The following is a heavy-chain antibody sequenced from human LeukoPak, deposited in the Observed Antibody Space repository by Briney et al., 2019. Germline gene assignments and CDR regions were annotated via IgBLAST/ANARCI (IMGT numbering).Heavy chain of an antibody. CDR1: GFSLSSYS. Sequence: GGSLRLSCAASGFSLSSYSMSWVRQAPGKGLEWVSAISGSGGSTYYADSVKGRFTISRDNSKNTLYLQMNSLRAEDTAVYYCAKEGRTTVTYDFDYWGQGTLVTVSS. CDR2: ISGSGGST. CDR3: AKEGRTTVTYDFDY. J-gene: IGHJ4*02. V-gene: IGHV3-23*01. D-gene: IGHD4-17*01.